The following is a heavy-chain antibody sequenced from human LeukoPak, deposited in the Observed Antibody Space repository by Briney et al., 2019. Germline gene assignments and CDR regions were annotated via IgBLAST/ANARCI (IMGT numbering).Heavy chain of an antibody. CDR2: ISSSSSYI. CDR1: GFTFSSYS. CDR3: ARAKKGTYYYMDV. D-gene: IGHD1-7*01. V-gene: IGHV3-21*01. J-gene: IGHJ6*03. Sequence: GGSLRLSCAASGFTFSSYSMNWVRQAPGKGLEWVSSISSSSSYIYYADSVKGRFTTSRDNAKNSLYLQMNSLRAEDTAVYYCARAKKGTYYYMDVWGKGTTVTVSS.